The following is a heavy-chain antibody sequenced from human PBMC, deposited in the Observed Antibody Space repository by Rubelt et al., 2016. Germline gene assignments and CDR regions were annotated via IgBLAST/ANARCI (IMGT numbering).Heavy chain of an antibody. J-gene: IGHJ3*02. CDR3: ATPMVNDYGDPTDAFDI. Sequence: GSLRLSCAASGFTFSSYWMSWVRQAPGKGLEWVANIKQDGSEKYYVDSVKGRFTISRDKAKNSLYLQMNSLRAEDTAVYYCATPMVNDYGDPTDAFDIWGQGTMVTVSS. V-gene: IGHV3-7*01. D-gene: IGHD4-17*01. CDR1: GFTFSSYW. CDR2: IKQDGSEK.